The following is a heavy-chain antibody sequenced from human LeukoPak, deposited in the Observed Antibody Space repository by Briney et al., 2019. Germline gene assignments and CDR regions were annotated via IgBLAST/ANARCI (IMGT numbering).Heavy chain of an antibody. CDR3: ARRDGRFGENYYGSGSYADY. CDR2: ISGSGGST. J-gene: IGHJ4*02. D-gene: IGHD3-10*01. Sequence: GGSLRLSCAASGFTFSSYAMSWVRQAPGKGLEWVSAISGSGGSTYYADSAKGRFTISRDNSKNTLYLQMNSLRAEDTAVYYCARRDGRFGENYYGSGSYADYWGQGTLVTVSS. CDR1: GFTFSSYA. V-gene: IGHV3-23*01.